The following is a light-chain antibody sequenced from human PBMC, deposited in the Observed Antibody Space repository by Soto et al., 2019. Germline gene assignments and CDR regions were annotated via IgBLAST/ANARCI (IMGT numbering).Light chain of an antibody. Sequence: DIVLTQSPGTLSLSPGQRATLSCRASQSLSSAFLAWYQQKPGQAPRLLIYSASSRATGVPDRFSGSGSGTDFTLTISSLEPEDFAVYYCYQRQYWPPITFGQGTRLEIK. CDR1: QSLSSAF. J-gene: IGKJ5*01. CDR3: YQRQYWPPIT. CDR2: SAS. V-gene: IGKV3D-20*02.